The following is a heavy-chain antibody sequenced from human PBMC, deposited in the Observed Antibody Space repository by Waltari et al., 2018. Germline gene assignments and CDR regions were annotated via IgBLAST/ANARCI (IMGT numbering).Heavy chain of an antibody. V-gene: IGHV3-53*01. CDR3: ARDGCSSTSCYSHYYYGMDV. J-gene: IGHJ6*02. CDR2: IYSGGST. Sequence: EVQLVESGGGLIQPGGSLRLSCAASGFTVSSNYMSWVRQAPGKGLEWVSVIYSGGSTYYADAVNGRFTIARDNSKNTLYLQMNSLRAEDTAVYYCARDGCSSTSCYSHYYYGMDVWGQGTTVTVSS. CDR1: GFTVSSNY. D-gene: IGHD2-2*02.